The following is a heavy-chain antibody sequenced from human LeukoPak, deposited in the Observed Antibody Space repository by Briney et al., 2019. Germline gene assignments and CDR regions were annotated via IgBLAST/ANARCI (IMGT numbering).Heavy chain of an antibody. J-gene: IGHJ4*02. CDR3: ARDTSTVLDY. D-gene: IGHD4-17*01. CDR2: INGDGGRT. Sequence: GGSLRLSCAASGFTFSNSAMTWVRQAPGKGLDWVSAINGDGGRTYHADSVKGRFTISRDNSKNTLYLQMNNLRAEDTAVYYCARDTSTVLDYWGQGTLVTVSS. CDR1: GFTFSNSA. V-gene: IGHV3-23*01.